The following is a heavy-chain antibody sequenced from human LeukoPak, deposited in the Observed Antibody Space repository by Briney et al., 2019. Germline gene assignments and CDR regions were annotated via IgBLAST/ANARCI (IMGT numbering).Heavy chain of an antibody. Sequence: GSLRLSCAASGFTVSSNYMSWVRQAPGKGLEWVSVIYSGGSTYYADSVKGRFTISRDNSKNTLYLQMNSLRAEDTAVYYCARVRRLRVGGYFGYWGQGTLVTVSS. CDR2: IYSGGST. J-gene: IGHJ4*02. CDR3: ARVRRLRVGGYFGY. D-gene: IGHD1-26*01. V-gene: IGHV3-66*01. CDR1: GFTVSSNY.